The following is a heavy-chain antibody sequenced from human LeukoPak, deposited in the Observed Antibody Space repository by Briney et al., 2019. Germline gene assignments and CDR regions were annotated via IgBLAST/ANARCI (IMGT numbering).Heavy chain of an antibody. J-gene: IGHJ4*02. Sequence: PGGSLRLSCAASGFTFSGYAMSWVSQAPGKGLEWVSAISGSGGSTYYADSVKGRFTISRDNSKNTLYLQMNSLRAEDTAVYYCAKVGGHAPGDFDYWGQGTLVTVSS. D-gene: IGHD2-15*01. V-gene: IGHV3-23*01. CDR2: ISGSGGST. CDR3: AKVGGHAPGDFDY. CDR1: GFTFSGYA.